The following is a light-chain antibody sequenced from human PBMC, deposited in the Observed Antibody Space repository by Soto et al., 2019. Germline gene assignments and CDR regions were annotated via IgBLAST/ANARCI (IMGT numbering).Light chain of an antibody. V-gene: IGKV1-5*01. J-gene: IGKJ1*01. CDR3: QHYTAYSPWT. CDR2: DVS. CDR1: QSITTW. Sequence: DIQMTQSPSKVCGYVGESVTITCRASQSITTWLAWYQQRPGKAPKLLIYDVSSLQSGVPSRFSGSGSGTEFPLSICSLQPDDFATYYCQHYTAYSPWTFGQGTKVDIK.